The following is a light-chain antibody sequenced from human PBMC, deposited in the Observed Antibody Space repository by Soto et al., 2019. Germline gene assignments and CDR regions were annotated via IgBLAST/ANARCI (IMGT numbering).Light chain of an antibody. V-gene: IGKV2-28*01. CDR1: QSLLHSNGYNY. CDR2: LGS. CDR3: MQSLQAPPFT. Sequence: DTVMTQSPLSLPVSPGEPASISCRSSQSLLHSNGYNYWEGYLQKPGQSPQLLIYLGSTRASGVPDRFGGSGSGTDFTLKISRVEAEDVGVYYCMQSLQAPPFTFGQGTKLEIK. J-gene: IGKJ2*01.